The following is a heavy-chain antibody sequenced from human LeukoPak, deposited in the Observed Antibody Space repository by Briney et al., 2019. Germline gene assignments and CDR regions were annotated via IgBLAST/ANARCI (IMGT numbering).Heavy chain of an antibody. J-gene: IGHJ6*03. D-gene: IGHD3-10*01. CDR1: GGTFSSYA. CDR2: IIPIFGTA. V-gene: IGHV1-69*05. CDR3: ARAGYYGSGSPPRGYYYYYMDV. Sequence: ASVKVSSKASGGTFSSYAISWVRQAPGQGLEWMGGIIPIFGTANYAQKFQGRVTITTDESTSTAYMELSSLRSEDTAVYYCARAGYYGSGSPPRGYYYYYMDVWGKGTTFTVSS.